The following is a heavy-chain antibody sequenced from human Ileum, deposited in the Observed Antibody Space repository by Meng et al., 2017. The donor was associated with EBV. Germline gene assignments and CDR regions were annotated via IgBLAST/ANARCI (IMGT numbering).Heavy chain of an antibody. V-gene: IGHV1-3*01. CDR2: INADNGKT. J-gene: IGHJ5*01. Sequence: QVYDWQSGSHVKKPRASGKLSCKVSGYTFSNDAIHWVRQAPGQRSEWMGWINADNGKTKYSQKFQVRVTITRNTPASTVYRDVRSLGSEDTAVYFCARVVRGVKFDKWGQGTLVTVSS. CDR1: GYTFSNDA. D-gene: IGHD2-21*01. CDR3: ARVVRGVKFDK.